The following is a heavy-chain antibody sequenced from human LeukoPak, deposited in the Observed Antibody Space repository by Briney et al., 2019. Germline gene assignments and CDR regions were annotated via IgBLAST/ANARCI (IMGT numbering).Heavy chain of an antibody. V-gene: IGHV3-48*03. D-gene: IGHD3-10*01. J-gene: IGHJ6*02. CDR2: ISSSGSTI. Sequence: GGSLRLSCAASGFTFSSYGMNWVRQAPGKGLEWVSYISSSGSTIYYADSVKGRFTISRDNAKNSLYLQMNSLRAEDTAVYYCARDSHYGSGSYYNRNYYYYGMDVWGQGTTVTVSS. CDR1: GFTFSSYG. CDR3: ARDSHYGSGSYYNRNYYYYGMDV.